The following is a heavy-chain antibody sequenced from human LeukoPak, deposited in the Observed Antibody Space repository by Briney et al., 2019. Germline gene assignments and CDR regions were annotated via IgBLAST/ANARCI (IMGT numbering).Heavy chain of an antibody. J-gene: IGHJ3*02. CDR2: IWYDGSNK. D-gene: IGHD1-1*01. CDR1: GFTFSSYG. Sequence: GGSLRLSCAASGFTFSSYGMHWVRQAPGKGLEWVAVIWYDGSNKYYADSVKGRFPISRDNSKDTLYLQMNSLRAEDTAVYYCARELERRFVDAFDIWGQGTMVTVST. V-gene: IGHV3-33*01. CDR3: ARELERRFVDAFDI.